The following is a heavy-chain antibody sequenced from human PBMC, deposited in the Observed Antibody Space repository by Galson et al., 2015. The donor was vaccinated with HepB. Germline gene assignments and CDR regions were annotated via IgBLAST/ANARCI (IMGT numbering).Heavy chain of an antibody. CDR2: ISYDGSNK. CDR1: GFTLSSYA. J-gene: IGHJ3*02. Sequence: SLRLSCAASGFTLSSYAMHWVRQAPGKGLEWVAVISYDGSNKYYADSVKGRFTISRDNSKNTLYLQMNSLRAEDTAVYYCARGHEGSAFDIWGQGTMVTVSS. CDR3: ARGHEGSAFDI. V-gene: IGHV3-30*04.